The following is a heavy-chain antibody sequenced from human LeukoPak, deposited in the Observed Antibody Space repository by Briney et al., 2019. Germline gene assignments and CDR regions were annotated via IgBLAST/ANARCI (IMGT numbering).Heavy chain of an antibody. CDR1: GGSISSSSYY. CDR3: ARRDFEWFLEDVAFDI. V-gene: IGHV4-39*01. Sequence: SETLSLTCTVSGGSISSSSYYWGWIRQPPGKGLEWIGSIYYSGSTYYNPSLKSRVTISADTSKNQFSLELSSVTGADKAVFYCARRDFEWFLEDVAFDIWGQGTMVTVSS. J-gene: IGHJ3*02. D-gene: IGHD3-9*01. CDR2: IYYSGST.